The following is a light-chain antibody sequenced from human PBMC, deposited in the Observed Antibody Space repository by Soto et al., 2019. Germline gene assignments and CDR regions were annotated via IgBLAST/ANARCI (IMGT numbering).Light chain of an antibody. J-gene: IGKJ1*01. Sequence: DIQMTQSPSTLSGSVGDRVTITCRASQTISSWLAWYQQKPGKAPKLLIYKASTLKSGLPSRFSGSGSGTEFLLTISSLQPDDFATYYCQHYKSYSEAFGQGTKVELK. CDR2: KAS. CDR3: QHYKSYSEA. CDR1: QTISSW. V-gene: IGKV1-5*03.